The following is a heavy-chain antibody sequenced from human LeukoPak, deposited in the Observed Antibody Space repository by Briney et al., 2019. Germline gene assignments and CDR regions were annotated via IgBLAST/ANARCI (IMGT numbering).Heavy chain of an antibody. J-gene: IGHJ5*02. D-gene: IGHD2-2*01. CDR1: GGSFSGYY. Sequence: PSETLSLTCAVYGGSFSGYYWSWIRQPPGKGLEWIGEINHSGSTNYNPSLKSRVTISVDTSKNQFSLKLSSVTAADTAVYYCARVRVRSSTSPSVPWGQGTLVTVSP. CDR3: ARVRVRSSTSPSVP. V-gene: IGHV4-34*01. CDR2: INHSGST.